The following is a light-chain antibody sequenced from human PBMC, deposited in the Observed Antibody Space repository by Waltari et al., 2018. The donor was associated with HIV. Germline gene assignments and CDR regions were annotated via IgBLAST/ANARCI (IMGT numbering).Light chain of an antibody. Sequence: SNELTQPPSVSVSPGQTARITCSGDALANNYTYWFQQQPGQAPVLVIDKDPERPSGIPERFSGSRSGTTVKLTISGVQAEYEADYYCQSGGSSGSWVFGGGTKLTVL. J-gene: IGLJ3*02. CDR1: ALANNY. V-gene: IGLV3-25*03. CDR3: QSGGSSGSWV. CDR2: KDP.